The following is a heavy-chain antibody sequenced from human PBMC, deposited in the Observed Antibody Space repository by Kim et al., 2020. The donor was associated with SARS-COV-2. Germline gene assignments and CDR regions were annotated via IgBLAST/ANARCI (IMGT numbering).Heavy chain of an antibody. CDR1: GFTFSSYW. J-gene: IGHJ6*02. CDR3: ASTSRSRPKSYDFWSGYYGVGDDYYYYYGMDV. Sequence: GGSLRLSCAASGFTFSSYWMHWVRQAPGKGLVWVSRINSDGSSTSYADSVKGRFTISRDNAKNTLYLQMNSLRAEDTAVYYCASTSRSRPKSYDFWSGYYGVGDDYYYYYGMDVWGQGTTVTVSS. D-gene: IGHD3-3*01. CDR2: INSDGSST. V-gene: IGHV3-74*01.